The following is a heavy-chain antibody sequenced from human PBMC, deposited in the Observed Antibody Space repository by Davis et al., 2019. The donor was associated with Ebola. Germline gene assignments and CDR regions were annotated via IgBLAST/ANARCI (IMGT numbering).Heavy chain of an antibody. J-gene: IGHJ4*02. V-gene: IGHV1-69*04. Sequence: SVKVSCKASGGTFSTYGISWVRQAPGQGLEWMGRIIPIVDTPEYAQMFQGRVTISADISTDTAYLEMTSLRSDDTAVYFCARDYTDDTGYYYAYWGQGTLVTVSS. CDR1: GGTFSTYG. CDR3: ARDYTDDTGYYYAY. CDR2: IIPIVDTP. D-gene: IGHD3-22*01.